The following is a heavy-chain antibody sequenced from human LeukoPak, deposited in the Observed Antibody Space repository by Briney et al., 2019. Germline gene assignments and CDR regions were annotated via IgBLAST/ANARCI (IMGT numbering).Heavy chain of an antibody. J-gene: IGHJ4*02. CDR2: IYSGGST. CDR1: GFTVSSNY. V-gene: IGHV3-66*01. CDR3: ATTRAYSYLYFDY. Sequence: GGSLRLSCAASGFTVSSNYMSWVRQAPGKGLEWVSVIYSGGSTYYADSVKGRLTISRDNSKNTLYLQMNSLRAEDTAVYYCATTRAYSYLYFDYWGQGTLVTVSS. D-gene: IGHD5-18*01.